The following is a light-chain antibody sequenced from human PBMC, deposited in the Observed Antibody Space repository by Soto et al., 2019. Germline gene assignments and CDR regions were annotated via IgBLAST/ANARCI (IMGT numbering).Light chain of an antibody. Sequence: QSVLTQPPSVSGAPGQRVTISCTGSSSNIGAGYDVHWYPQLPGTAPKLLIYGNSNRPSGVPDRFSGSQSGTSASLAITGLQDEDEADYYCQSYDSSLSGLVFGTGTKLTVL. CDR2: GNS. J-gene: IGLJ1*01. V-gene: IGLV1-40*01. CDR1: SSNIGAGYD. CDR3: QSYDSSLSGLV.